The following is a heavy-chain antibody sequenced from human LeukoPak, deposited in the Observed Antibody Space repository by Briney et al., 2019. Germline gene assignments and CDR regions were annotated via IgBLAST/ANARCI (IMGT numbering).Heavy chain of an antibody. V-gene: IGHV4-39*01. CDR1: SGSISTSNYY. Sequence: PSETLSLTCTVSSGSISTSNYYWGWVRQPPGKALEWIGNIFYSGSTYYSPSLKRRVTISLDTSKNQFSLKLSSVTAADTAVYYCARHAGFGEWLRRHTSKYYFDYWGQGTLVTVSS. D-gene: IGHD3-10*01. CDR2: IFYSGST. J-gene: IGHJ4*02. CDR3: ARHAGFGEWLRRHTSKYYFDY.